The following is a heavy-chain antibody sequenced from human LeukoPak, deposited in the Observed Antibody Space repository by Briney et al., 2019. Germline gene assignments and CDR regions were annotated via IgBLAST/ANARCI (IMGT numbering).Heavy chain of an antibody. V-gene: IGHV2-5*02. CDR1: GFSLTTSRVG. D-gene: IGHD1-26*01. Sequence: SGPTLVKPTETLTLTCTLSGFSLTTSRVGVGWMRHSPGKALQWLTIIYWDDDTRYRPSLRGRLAVTKDASKNQVLLTMTNVDPADTGTYYCAHRPGMGAHRFDVWGQGILVTVSS. J-gene: IGHJ4*02. CDR3: AHRPGMGAHRFDV. CDR2: IYWDDDT.